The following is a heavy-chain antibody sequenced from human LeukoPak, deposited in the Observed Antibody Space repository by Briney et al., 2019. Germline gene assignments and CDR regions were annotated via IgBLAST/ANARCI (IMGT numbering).Heavy chain of an antibody. CDR2: IYYSGST. J-gene: IGHJ5*02. V-gene: IGHV4-39*01. CDR1: GGSISSSSYY. Sequence: KPSETLSLTCTVSGGSISSSSYYWGWIRQPPGKGLEWIGSIYYSGSTYYNPSLKSRVTISVDTSKNQFSLKLSSVTAADTAVYYCARHKACSSTSCYSWFDPWGQGTLVTVSS. D-gene: IGHD2-2*02. CDR3: ARHKACSSTSCYSWFDP.